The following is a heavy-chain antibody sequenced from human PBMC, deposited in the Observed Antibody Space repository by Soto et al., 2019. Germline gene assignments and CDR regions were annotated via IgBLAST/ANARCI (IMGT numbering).Heavy chain of an antibody. J-gene: IGHJ6*03. CDR2: MNPNSGNT. CDR1: GYTFTSYD. V-gene: IGHV1-8*01. CDR3: ARGGHNGDYYYYYYMDV. D-gene: IGHD4-17*01. Sequence: ASVKVSCKASGYTFTSYDINWVRQATGQGLEWMGWMNPNSGNTGYAQKFQGRVTMTRNTSISTAYMELSSLRSEDTAVYYCARGGHNGDYYYYYYMDVWGKGTTLTPSS.